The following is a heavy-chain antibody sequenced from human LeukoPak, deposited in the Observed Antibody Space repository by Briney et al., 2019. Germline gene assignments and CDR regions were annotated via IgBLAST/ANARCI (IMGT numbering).Heavy chain of an antibody. CDR2: MNPNSGNT. V-gene: IGHV1-8*02. CDR3: ARNNYGGHDAFDI. Sequence: ASVKVSCKASGGTFGSYAINWVRQATGQGLEWVGWMNPNSGNTGYAQKFQGRVTMTRDTSISTAYMELNSLTSEDTAVYYCARNNYGGHDAFDIWGQGTLVTVSS. CDR1: GGTFGSYA. J-gene: IGHJ3*02. D-gene: IGHD4-11*01.